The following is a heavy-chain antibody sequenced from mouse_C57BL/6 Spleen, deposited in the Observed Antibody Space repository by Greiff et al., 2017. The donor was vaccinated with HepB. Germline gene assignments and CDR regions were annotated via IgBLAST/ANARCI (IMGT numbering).Heavy chain of an antibody. J-gene: IGHJ4*01. CDR1: GFTFSSYA. V-gene: IGHV5-9-1*02. Sequence: EVQWVESGEGLVKPGGSLKLSCAASGFTFSSYAMSWVRQTPEKRLEWVAYISSGGDYIYYADTVKGRFTISRDNARNTLYLQMSSLKSEDTAMYYCTRDGRGWDEGAYAMDYWGQGTSVTVSS. CDR3: TRDGRGWDEGAYAMDY. CDR2: ISSGGDYI. D-gene: IGHD4-1*01.